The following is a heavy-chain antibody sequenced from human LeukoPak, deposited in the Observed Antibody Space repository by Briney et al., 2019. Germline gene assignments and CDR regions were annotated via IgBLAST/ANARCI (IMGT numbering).Heavy chain of an antibody. J-gene: IGHJ4*02. CDR1: GYTFTSYG. D-gene: IGHD6-19*01. V-gene: IGHV1-18*01. CDR3: ARMAYSSGWYPKYFDY. CDR2: ISAYNGNT. Sequence: GASVTVSCKASGYTFTSYGISWVRQAPGQGLEWMGWISAYNGNTNYAQKLQGRVTMTTDTSTSTAYMELRSLRSDDTAVYYCARMAYSSGWYPKYFDYWGQGTLVTVAS.